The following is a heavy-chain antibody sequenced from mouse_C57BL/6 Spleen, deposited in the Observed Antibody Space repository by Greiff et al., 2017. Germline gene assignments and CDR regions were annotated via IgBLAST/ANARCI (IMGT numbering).Heavy chain of an antibody. CDR3: TRSEDYDAYWYFDV. V-gene: IGHV1-15*01. J-gene: IGHJ1*03. D-gene: IGHD2-4*01. CDR1: GFTFTDYA. CDR2: IDPATGGT. Sequence: QVQLQQSGAGLVRPGASVTLSCKASGFTFTDYAMPWVKQTPVHGLEWIGAIDPATGGTAYNQKFKGKAILTADKSSSTAYMELRSLTSEDSAIYNYTRSEDYDAYWYFDVWGKGTTVTVSS.